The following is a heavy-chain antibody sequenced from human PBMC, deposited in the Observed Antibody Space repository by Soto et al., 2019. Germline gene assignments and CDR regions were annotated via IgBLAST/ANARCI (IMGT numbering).Heavy chain of an antibody. CDR3: ARLTEAVTTFVY. CDR2: INRDGSVE. D-gene: IGHD1-1*01. J-gene: IGHJ4*02. Sequence: PGGSLRLSCEASGFALSPYWMSWVRQAPGKGLEWVASINRDGSVEHYVDSVRGRFTISRDNAKNSLFLQMNSLSAEDTAVYYCARLTEAVTTFVYWGQGTPVTVSS. CDR1: GFALSPYW. V-gene: IGHV3-7*03.